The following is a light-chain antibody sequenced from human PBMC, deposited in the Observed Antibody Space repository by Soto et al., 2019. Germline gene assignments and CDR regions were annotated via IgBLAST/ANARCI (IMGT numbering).Light chain of an antibody. J-gene: IGKJ5*01. CDR3: HQYYTTPIT. CDR1: QSVLSTSNNKNY. V-gene: IGKV4-1*01. Sequence: DIVLTQSPDSLAVSLGERATINCKSSQSVLSTSNNKNYLTWYRHKPGQPPKLLIYWASTRESGVPDRFSGSGSGTDFTLTISSLQAEDVAVYYCHQYYTTPITFGQGTRLDIK. CDR2: WAS.